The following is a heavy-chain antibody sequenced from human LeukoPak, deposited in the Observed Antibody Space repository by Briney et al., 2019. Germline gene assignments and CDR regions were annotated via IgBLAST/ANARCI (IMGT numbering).Heavy chain of an antibody. CDR2: FDLDNINT. D-gene: IGHD3-16*01. CDR3: ATAGPLTYEDGVSVRAFDM. Sequence: ASVTVSCKFSAFTLNELSIHWVRQAPGKGLEWMGRFDLDNINTIDIEKFKGRVTLTEDTSTDTSYLEVSSQTSEDTAVYYYATAGPLTYEDGVSVRAFDMWGQGTMFTVSS. V-gene: IGHV1-24*01. CDR1: AFTLNELS. J-gene: IGHJ3*02.